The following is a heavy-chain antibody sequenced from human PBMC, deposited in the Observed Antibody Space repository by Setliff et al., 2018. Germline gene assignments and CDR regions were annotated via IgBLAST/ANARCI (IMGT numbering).Heavy chain of an antibody. V-gene: IGHV3-15*01. Sequence: GGSLRLSCAASGFTFSAAWMTWLRLGPGKGLEWVALIKGPGATDYSASVKDRFTISRDNANNSLFLQMDTLRPEDTAVYYCARDNYYDSTQDAFDIWGQGTMVTVSS. CDR2: IKGPGAT. D-gene: IGHD3-22*01. CDR1: GFTFSAAW. J-gene: IGHJ3*02. CDR3: ARDNYYDSTQDAFDI.